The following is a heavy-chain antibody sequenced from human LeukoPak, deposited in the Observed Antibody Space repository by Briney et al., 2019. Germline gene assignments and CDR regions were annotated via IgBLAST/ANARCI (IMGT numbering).Heavy chain of an antibody. D-gene: IGHD6-19*01. CDR1: GFSLSTSGMC. CDR3: AHRRYSSVWYPFNY. V-gene: IGHV2-5*08. J-gene: IGHJ4*02. CDR2: IDWDGDK. Sequence: ESGPTLVNPTQTLTLTCTFSGFSLSTSGMCVSWIRQPPGKALEWLALIDWDGDKRYSPSLQSRLTITEGTSKNQVVLTLTNMGPADTATYYCAHRRYSSVWYPFNYWGQGTLVTVPS.